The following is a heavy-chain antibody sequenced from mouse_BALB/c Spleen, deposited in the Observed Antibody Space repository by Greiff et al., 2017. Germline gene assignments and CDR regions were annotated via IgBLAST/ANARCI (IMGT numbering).Heavy chain of an antibody. Sequence: QVQLQQSGPGLVAPSQSLSITCTVSGFSLTGYGVNWVRQPPGKGLEWLGMIWGDGSTDYNSALKSRLSISKDNSKSQVFLKMNSLQTDDTARYYCAREANFYYYAMDYWGQGTSVTVSS. CDR2: IWGDGST. J-gene: IGHJ4*01. CDR3: AREANFYYYAMDY. V-gene: IGHV2-6-7*01. CDR1: GFSLTGYG. D-gene: IGHD4-1*02.